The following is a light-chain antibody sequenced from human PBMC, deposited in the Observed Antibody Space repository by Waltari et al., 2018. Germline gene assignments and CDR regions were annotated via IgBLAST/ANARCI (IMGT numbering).Light chain of an antibody. CDR2: DAS. Sequence: EIVLKQSPATLSLSPGDRATLSCRASQSISSYLAWYQQKPGQAPRLLIYDASTRATGIPARFSGSGSVTDLTLTISSLEPEDFAIYYCQQRSKSFTFGPGTKVDIK. V-gene: IGKV3-11*01. J-gene: IGKJ3*01. CDR3: QQRSKSFT. CDR1: QSISSY.